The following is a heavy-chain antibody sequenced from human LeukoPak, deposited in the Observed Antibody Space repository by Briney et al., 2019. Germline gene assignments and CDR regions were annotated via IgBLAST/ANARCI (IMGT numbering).Heavy chain of an antibody. CDR2: IFSGGAAS. CDR1: GFTLSTYT. J-gene: IGHJ4*02. V-gene: IGHV3-23*03. CDR3: ARDKLADGRWEVDH. D-gene: IGHD1-26*01. Sequence: PGGSLRLSCAASGFTLSTYTMTWVRQPPGKGLEWVSAIFSGGAASNAYVDSVRCRFTISRDKSTITLYLNISRLRDEAASDYFCARDKLADGRWEVDHWGQGTPVTVSS.